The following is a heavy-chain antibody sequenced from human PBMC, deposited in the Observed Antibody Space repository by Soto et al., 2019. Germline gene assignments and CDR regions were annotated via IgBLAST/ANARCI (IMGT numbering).Heavy chain of an antibody. D-gene: IGHD4-17*01. CDR1: GGFISNGDYY. Sequence: PSETLSLTCTVPGGFISNGDYYWSWVRQPPGKGLEWIGYIYYSGSVYYNPSLKSRVTISVDMSKNQFALNLRSVTAADTAIYYCARETDYGNTWIDPWGQGTLVTVSS. J-gene: IGHJ5*02. CDR3: ARETDYGNTWIDP. CDR2: IYYSGSV. V-gene: IGHV4-30-4*01.